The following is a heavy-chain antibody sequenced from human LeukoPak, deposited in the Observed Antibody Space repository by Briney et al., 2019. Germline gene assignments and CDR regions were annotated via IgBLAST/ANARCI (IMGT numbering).Heavy chain of an antibody. CDR2: IRSKANSYAT. V-gene: IGHV3-73*01. CDR1: GFTFSGSA. J-gene: IGHJ4*02. Sequence: QPGGSLRLSCAASGFTFSGSAMHWVRQASGKGLEWVGRIRSKANSYATAYAASVKGRFTISRDDSKNTAYLQMNSLETEDTAVYYCTRRGYSSGWYEDYWGQGTLVTVSS. CDR3: TRRGYSSGWYEDY. D-gene: IGHD6-19*01.